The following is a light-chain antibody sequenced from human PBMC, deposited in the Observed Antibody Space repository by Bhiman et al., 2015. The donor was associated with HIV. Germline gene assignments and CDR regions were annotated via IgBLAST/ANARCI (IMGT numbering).Light chain of an antibody. V-gene: IGLV2-14*03. J-gene: IGLJ1*01. CDR1: SSDIGDYNS. Sequence: QSALTQPASVSGSPGQSITISCTGTSSDIGDYNSVSWYQQHPGRAPKLIIYDVSYRPSGISHRFSGSKSGNTASLTISGLQAEDEADYYCASYASSSLSAFGTGAQVTVL. CDR2: DVS. CDR3: ASYASSSLSA.